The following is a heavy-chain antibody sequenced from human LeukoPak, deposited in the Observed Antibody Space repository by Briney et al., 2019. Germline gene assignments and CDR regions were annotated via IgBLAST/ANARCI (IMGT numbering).Heavy chain of an antibody. V-gene: IGHV4-39*01. CDR3: ASSPSRTNWFDP. Sequence: GSLRLSCAASGFTFSSCGMSWIRQPPGKGLEWIGSIYYSGSTYYNPSLKSRVTISVDTSKNQFSLKLSSVTAADTAVYYCASSPSRTNWFDPWGQGTLVTVSS. CDR1: GFTFSSCG. CDR2: IYYSGST. J-gene: IGHJ5*02.